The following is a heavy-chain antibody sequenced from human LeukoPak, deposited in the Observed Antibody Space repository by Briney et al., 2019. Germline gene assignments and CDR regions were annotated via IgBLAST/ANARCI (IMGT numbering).Heavy chain of an antibody. CDR1: GFTFSSYS. Sequence: PGGSLRLSCAASGFTFSSYSMNWVRQAPGKGLEWVSVIASGASTYYADSVKGRFTISRDSSKNTLYLQMNSLRAEDTAVYYCASMYGGSYFDYWGQGTLVTVSS. D-gene: IGHD1-26*01. V-gene: IGHV3-53*01. CDR2: IASGAST. CDR3: ASMYGGSYFDY. J-gene: IGHJ4*02.